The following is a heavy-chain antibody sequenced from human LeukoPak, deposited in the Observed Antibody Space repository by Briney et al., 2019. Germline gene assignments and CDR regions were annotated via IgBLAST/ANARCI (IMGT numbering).Heavy chain of an antibody. V-gene: IGHV3-21*03. J-gene: IGHJ4*02. D-gene: IGHD5-18*01. CDR3: ARDGGYSFGSFDY. Sequence: GGSLRLSCAASGFTFDRYTIHWVRQAPGKGLEWVSLIGRRDNNRYYADSVKGRFTISRDNAKNSLYLRMNSLRAEDTAVYYCARDGGYSFGSFDYWGQGTLVTVSS. CDR1: GFTFDRYT. CDR2: IGRRDNNR.